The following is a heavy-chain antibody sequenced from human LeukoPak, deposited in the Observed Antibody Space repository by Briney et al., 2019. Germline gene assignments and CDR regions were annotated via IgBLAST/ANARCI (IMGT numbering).Heavy chain of an antibody. CDR3: ARTYYDFWSGNSGYYFDY. CDR2: IRAYNDNT. CDR1: GSTFTSYG. D-gene: IGHD3-3*01. J-gene: IGHJ4*02. Sequence: ASVKVSCKASGSTFTSYGVSWVRQAPGQGLEWLGWIRAYNDNTNYAQNHQGRVIMTTDTSTSTAYMELRSLRSDDTAVYYCARTYYDFWSGNSGYYFDYWGQGTLVTVSS. V-gene: IGHV1-18*01.